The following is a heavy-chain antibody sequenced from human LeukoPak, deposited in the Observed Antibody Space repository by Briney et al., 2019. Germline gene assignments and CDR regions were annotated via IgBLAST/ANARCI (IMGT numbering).Heavy chain of an antibody. CDR3: AKARSSYYYGSGSYSGGMDV. D-gene: IGHD3-10*01. Sequence: GGSLRLSCEVSGVTFSNYWMSWVRQAPGKGLEWVSAISGSGGSTYYADSVKGRFTISRDNSKNTLYLQMNGLRAEDTAVYYCAKARSSYYYGSGSYSGGMDVWGQGTTVTVSS. CDR1: GVTFSNYW. CDR2: ISGSGGST. V-gene: IGHV3-23*01. J-gene: IGHJ6*02.